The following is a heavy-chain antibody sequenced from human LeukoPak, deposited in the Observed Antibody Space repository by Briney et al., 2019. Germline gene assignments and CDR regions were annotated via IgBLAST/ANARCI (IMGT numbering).Heavy chain of an antibody. D-gene: IGHD2-2*01. V-gene: IGHV3-15*01. CDR2: IKSKTDGGTT. CDR3: TTGYCSRTSCYYFDY. CDR1: GFTFSNAW. J-gene: IGHJ4*02. Sequence: GGSLRLSCAASGFTFSNAWMSWVRPAPGKGLEGVGRIKSKTDGGTTDYAAPVKGRFTISRDDSKNTMHLQMNSLKTEDTAVYYCTTGYCSRTSCYYFDYWGQGTLVTVSS.